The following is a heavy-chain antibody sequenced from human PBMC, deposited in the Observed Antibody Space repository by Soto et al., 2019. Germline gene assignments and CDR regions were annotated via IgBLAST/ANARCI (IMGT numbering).Heavy chain of an antibody. D-gene: IGHD5-12*01. Sequence: GGSLRLSCAASGFTFSSYSMNWVRQAPGKGLEWVSSISSSSSYIYYADSVKGRFTISRDNAKNSLYLQMNSLRAEDTAVYYCARVPYSGYEKPWGYYFDYWGQGTLVTVSS. J-gene: IGHJ4*02. V-gene: IGHV3-21*01. CDR1: GFTFSSYS. CDR3: ARVPYSGYEKPWGYYFDY. CDR2: ISSSSSYI.